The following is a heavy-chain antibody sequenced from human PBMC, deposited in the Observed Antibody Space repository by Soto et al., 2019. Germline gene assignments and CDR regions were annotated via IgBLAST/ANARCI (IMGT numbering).Heavy chain of an antibody. CDR1: GFTFSSYA. CDR2: ISGSGGST. D-gene: IGHD2-15*01. V-gene: IGHV3-23*01. J-gene: IGHJ4*02. Sequence: GGSLRLSCAASGFTFSSYAMSWVRQAPGKGLEWVSAISGSGGSTYYADSVKGRFTISRDNSKNTLYLQMNRLRAEDTAVYYCAKGATLIPSIVVVVAATDYFDYWGQGTLVTVSS. CDR3: AKGATLIPSIVVVVAATDYFDY.